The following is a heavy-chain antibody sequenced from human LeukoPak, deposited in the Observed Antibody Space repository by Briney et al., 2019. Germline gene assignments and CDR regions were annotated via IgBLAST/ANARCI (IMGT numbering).Heavy chain of an antibody. CDR3: ARGAYYGSGGFDP. CDR1: GFTFSNYA. D-gene: IGHD3-10*01. Sequence: PGGSLRLSCEASGFTFSNYAMNWVRQTPGKGLVWVSRINSDGSSTSYADSVKGRFTISRDNAKNTLYLQMNSLRAEDTAVYYCARGAYYGSGGFDPWGQGTLVTVSS. J-gene: IGHJ5*02. V-gene: IGHV3-74*01. CDR2: INSDGSST.